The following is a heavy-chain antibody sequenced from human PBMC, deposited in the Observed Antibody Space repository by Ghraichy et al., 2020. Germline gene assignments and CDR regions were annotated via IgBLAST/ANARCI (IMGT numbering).Heavy chain of an antibody. CDR2: ISGSGGST. J-gene: IGHJ4*02. V-gene: IGHV3-23*01. D-gene: IGHD3-22*01. CDR3: ANSGGESGYYPVPHDY. Sequence: GGSLRLSCAASGFTFSSYAMSWVRQAPGKGLEWVSAISGSGGSTYYADSVKGRFTISRDNSKNTLYLQMNSLRAEDTAVYYCANSGGESGYYPVPHDYWGQGTLVTVSS. CDR1: GFTFSSYA.